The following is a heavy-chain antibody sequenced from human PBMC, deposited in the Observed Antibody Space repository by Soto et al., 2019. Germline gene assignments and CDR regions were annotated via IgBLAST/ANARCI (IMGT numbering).Heavy chain of an antibody. D-gene: IGHD3-3*01. CDR2: ITHSSTYI. CDR3: ARDHLNPDDFSSGYDTYFDY. V-gene: IGHV3-21*01. CDR1: GFTFSNYN. J-gene: IGHJ4*02. Sequence: GGSLRLSCTASGFTFSNYNMNWVRQATGKGLEWVSSITHSSTYIYYSDSVKGRFTISRDNDKNSLYLQMNSLRADDTAVYYCARDHLNPDDFSSGYDTYFDYWGQGTLVTVSS.